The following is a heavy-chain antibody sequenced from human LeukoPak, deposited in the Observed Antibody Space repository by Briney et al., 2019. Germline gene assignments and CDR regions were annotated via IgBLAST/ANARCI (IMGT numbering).Heavy chain of an antibody. D-gene: IGHD5-18*01. CDR1: DLTVIANY. J-gene: IGHJ4*02. V-gene: IGHV3-53*01. Sequence: GGSLRLSCAASDLTVIANYMTWVCQAPGKGLECVAVIHSNDDTYYAASVRGRFTISRDTSNHMLYLQMDSLRAEDTAVYYCTRGSAAMGDYWGQGTLVTVSS. CDR2: IHSNDDT. CDR3: TRGSAAMGDY.